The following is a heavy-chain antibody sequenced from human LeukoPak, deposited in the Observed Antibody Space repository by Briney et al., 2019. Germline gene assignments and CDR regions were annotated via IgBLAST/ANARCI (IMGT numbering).Heavy chain of an antibody. D-gene: IGHD2-2*02. CDR2: INHSGST. Sequence: SETLSLTCAVYGGSFSGYYWSWIRQPPGKGLEWIGEINHSGSTNYNPSLKSRVTISVDTSKNQFSLKLSSVTAADTAVYYCARGNLGSYTDYWGQGTLVTVSS. CDR1: GGSFSGYY. V-gene: IGHV4-34*01. J-gene: IGHJ4*02. CDR3: ARGNLGSYTDY.